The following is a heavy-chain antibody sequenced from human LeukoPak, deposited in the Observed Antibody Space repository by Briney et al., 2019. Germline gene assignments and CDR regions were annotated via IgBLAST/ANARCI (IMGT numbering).Heavy chain of an antibody. Sequence: PGGSLRLSCAASDFNFITYAMSWVRQAPGKGLEWVSSISGGGDVTYYADSVKGRFTISRDTSKNTLYLQMNSLRVEDTAIYYCARERGYYDNSGYLPTTYFQHWGQGTLVTVSS. J-gene: IGHJ1*01. D-gene: IGHD3-22*01. CDR3: ARERGYYDNSGYLPTTYFQH. CDR1: DFNFITYA. V-gene: IGHV3-23*01. CDR2: ISGGGDVT.